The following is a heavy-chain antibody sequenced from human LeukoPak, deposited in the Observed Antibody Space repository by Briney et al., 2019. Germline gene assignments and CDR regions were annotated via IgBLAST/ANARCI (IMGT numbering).Heavy chain of an antibody. D-gene: IGHD5-24*01. CDR3: ARAVEMATIGEFGY. CDR2: IYYSGST. CDR1: GGSISSYY. V-gene: IGHV4-59*01. J-gene: IGHJ4*02. Sequence: SETLSLTCTVSGGSISSYYWSWIRQPPGKGLEWIGYIYYSGSTNYHPSLKSRVTISVDTSKNQFSLKLSSVTAADTAVYYCARAVEMATIGEFGYWGQGTLVTVSS.